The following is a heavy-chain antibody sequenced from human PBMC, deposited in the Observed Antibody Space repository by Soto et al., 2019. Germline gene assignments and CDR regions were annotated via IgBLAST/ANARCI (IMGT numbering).Heavy chain of an antibody. V-gene: IGHV4-31*03. J-gene: IGHJ4*02. CDR3: ASGYKYPSDY. CDR2: IYSDGRT. D-gene: IGHD6-25*01. CDR1: GASVTSGGYY. Sequence: QVQLQESGPGLVKPSQTLSVTCTVSGASVTSGGYYWTWIRQHSGKGLEWIGHIYSDGRTYYSPSLKSRLTISLDMSKNPCSLRLTSVTVADTAVYYCASGYKYPSDYWGQGTLVAVSS.